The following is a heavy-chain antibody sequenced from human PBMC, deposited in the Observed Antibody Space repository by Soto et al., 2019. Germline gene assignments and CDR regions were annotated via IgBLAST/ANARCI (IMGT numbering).Heavy chain of an antibody. Sequence: PGVPRKISCKASEYSLINYWIAWMRQVPGKGLEWMGIIFPGGSDTRYSPSFQGQVTISVDKSINTAYLQWSSLRASDTAMYYCARHTGFCNSRHCQWDYGMDAWGQGTTVTVS. J-gene: IGHJ6*02. D-gene: IGHD2-2*03. V-gene: IGHV5-51*01. CDR1: EYSLINYW. CDR3: ARHTGFCNSRHCQWDYGMDA. CDR2: IFPGGSDT.